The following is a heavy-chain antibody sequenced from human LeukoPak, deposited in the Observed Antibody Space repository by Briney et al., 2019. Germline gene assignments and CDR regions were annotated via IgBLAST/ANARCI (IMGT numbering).Heavy chain of an antibody. CDR3: ARARLHHNYGSGTSFDY. CDR1: GDSVSSNSAA. Sequence: SQTLSLTCAISGDSVSSNSAAWNWIRQSPSRGLEWLGRTYYRSKWSNDYAASVKSRITINPDTSKNQFSLQLTSVTPEDTAVYYCARARLHHNYGSGTSFDYWGQGTLVTVSS. D-gene: IGHD3-10*01. J-gene: IGHJ4*02. CDR2: TYYRSKWSN. V-gene: IGHV6-1*01.